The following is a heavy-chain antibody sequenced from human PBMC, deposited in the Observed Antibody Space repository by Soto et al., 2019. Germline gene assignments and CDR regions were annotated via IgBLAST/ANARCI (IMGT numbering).Heavy chain of an antibody. Sequence: ASVKVSCKVSGYTLTELSMHWVRQAPGKGLEWMGGFDPEDGETIYAQKFQGRVTMTEDTSTDTAYMELSSLRSEDTAVYYCATAFLPGGTYYYDSSGPFDYWGQGTLVTVSS. CDR3: ATAFLPGGTYYYDSSGPFDY. V-gene: IGHV1-24*01. J-gene: IGHJ4*02. CDR1: GYTLTELS. CDR2: FDPEDGET. D-gene: IGHD3-22*01.